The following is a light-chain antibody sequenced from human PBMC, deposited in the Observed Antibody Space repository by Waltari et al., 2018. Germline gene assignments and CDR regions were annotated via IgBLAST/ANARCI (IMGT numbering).Light chain of an antibody. CDR1: QGISSA. CDR2: DAS. V-gene: IGKV1-13*02. J-gene: IGKJ3*01. CDR3: QQFNSYPFT. Sequence: AIQLTQSHTSLSASVGDRVTITCRASQGISSALAWYQQKPGKAPKLLIYDASSLESGVPSRFSGSGSGTDFTLTISSLQPEDFATYYCQQFNSYPFTFGPGTKVDIK.